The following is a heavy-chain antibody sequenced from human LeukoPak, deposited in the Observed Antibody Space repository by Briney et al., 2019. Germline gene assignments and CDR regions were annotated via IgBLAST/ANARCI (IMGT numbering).Heavy chain of an antibody. CDR3: AKDQGGGIGDAFDI. D-gene: IGHD2-15*01. J-gene: IGHJ3*02. V-gene: IGHV3-7*03. CDR1: GFTFSSYW. CDR2: IKQDGSEK. Sequence: PGGSLRLSCAASGFTFSSYWMSWVRQAPGKGLEWVANIKQDGSEKYYVDSVKGRFTISRDNAKNSLYLQMNSLRAEDTALYYCAKDQGGGIGDAFDIWGQGTMVTVSS.